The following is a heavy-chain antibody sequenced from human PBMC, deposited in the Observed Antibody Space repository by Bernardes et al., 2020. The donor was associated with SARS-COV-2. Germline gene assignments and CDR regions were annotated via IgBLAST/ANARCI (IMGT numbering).Heavy chain of an antibody. CDR2: IYYSGST. J-gene: IGHJ6*02. D-gene: IGHD3-3*01. V-gene: IGHV4-39*01. CDR3: ARKYYVGGMDV. Sequence: SETLSLTCTVSGGSISSSSYYWGWIRQPPGKGLEWIGSIYYSGSTYYNPSLKSRVTISVDTSKNQFSLKLSSVTAADTAVYYCARKYYVGGMDVWGQGTTVTVSS. CDR1: GGSISSSSYY.